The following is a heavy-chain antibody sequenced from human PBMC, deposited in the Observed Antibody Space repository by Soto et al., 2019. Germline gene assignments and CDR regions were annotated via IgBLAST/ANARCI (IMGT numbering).Heavy chain of an antibody. CDR3: ARKSGPLRSFDP. D-gene: IGHD3-3*01. V-gene: IGHV1-2*02. J-gene: IGHJ5*02. CDR1: GYTFTGYY. Sequence: ASVKVSCKASGYTFTGYYMHWVRQAPGQGLEWMGWINPNSGGTNYAQKFQGRVTMTRDTSISTAYMELSRLRSDNTAVYYCARKSGPLRSFDPWGQGTLVTVS. CDR2: INPNSGGT.